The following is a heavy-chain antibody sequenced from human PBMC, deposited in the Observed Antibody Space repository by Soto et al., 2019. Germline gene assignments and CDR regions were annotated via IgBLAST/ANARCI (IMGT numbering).Heavy chain of an antibody. CDR2: MNPNSGNT. Sequence: ASVKVSCKASGYTCTSYDINWVRQTTGQGLEWMGWMNPNSGNTGYAQKFQGRVTMTRNTSISTAYMELSRLRSEDTAVYYCARGRTPRGSAATTIFGLVDANWFDPWGQGTLVTVSS. D-gene: IGHD3-3*01. J-gene: IGHJ5*02. CDR3: ARGRTPRGSAATTIFGLVDANWFDP. V-gene: IGHV1-8*01. CDR1: GYTCTSYD.